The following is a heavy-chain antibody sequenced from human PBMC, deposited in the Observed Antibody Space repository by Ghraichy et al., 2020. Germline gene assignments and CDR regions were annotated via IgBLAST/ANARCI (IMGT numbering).Heavy chain of an antibody. CDR2: IYWNDDK. V-gene: IGHV2-5*01. CDR1: GFSLSTSGVG. D-gene: IGHD3-10*01. J-gene: IGHJ4*01. CDR3: AHKARGYGSESEDVDE. Sequence: SGPTLVKPTQTFTLTCTFSGFSLSTSGVGVGWIRQPPGKALEWLALIYWNDDKRSSPSLKSRLIITKDTFKNQGVLTMTNMDPVDTATYYCAHKARGYGSESEDVDEWCYGTRVTVS.